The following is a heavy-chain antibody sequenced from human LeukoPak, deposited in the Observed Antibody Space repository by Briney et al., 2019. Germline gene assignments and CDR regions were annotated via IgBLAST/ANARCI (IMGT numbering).Heavy chain of an antibody. CDR1: GGSISSYY. Sequence: PSETLSLTCTVSGGSISSYYWSWIRQPPGKGLEWIGYIYYSGSTNYNPSLKSRVTISVDTSKNQLSLKLSSVTAADTAVYYCARAPFYGSGRLDAFDIWGQGTMVTVSS. CDR2: IYYSGST. CDR3: ARAPFYGSGRLDAFDI. D-gene: IGHD3-10*01. J-gene: IGHJ3*02. V-gene: IGHV4-59*01.